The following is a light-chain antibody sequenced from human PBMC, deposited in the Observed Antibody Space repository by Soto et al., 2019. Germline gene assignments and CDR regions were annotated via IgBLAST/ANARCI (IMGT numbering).Light chain of an antibody. CDR1: QSVDTY. CDR2: DTS. CDR3: QQRSKWPPLT. J-gene: IGKJ4*01. Sequence: EVVLTQSPATLSLSPGERATLSCRASQSVDTYLAWYQQKPGQAPRLLIYDTSNRATSIPARFSGSGSGTDFTLTISSLEPEDFAVYYCQQRSKWPPLTFGGGTKVEIK. V-gene: IGKV3-11*01.